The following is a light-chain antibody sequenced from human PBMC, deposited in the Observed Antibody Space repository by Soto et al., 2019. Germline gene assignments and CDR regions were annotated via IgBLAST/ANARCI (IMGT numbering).Light chain of an antibody. CDR2: EVT. CDR3: SSYTGGNPSYV. Sequence: LTQPPSASGSTGQSVTISCTGTSSDVGGYDYVSWYQQHPGKAPKLMIYEVTIRPSGVSDRFSGSKSGNTASLTVSGLQAEDEADYYCSSYTGGNPSYVFGTGTKVTVL. V-gene: IGLV2-8*01. CDR1: SSDVGGYDY. J-gene: IGLJ1*01.